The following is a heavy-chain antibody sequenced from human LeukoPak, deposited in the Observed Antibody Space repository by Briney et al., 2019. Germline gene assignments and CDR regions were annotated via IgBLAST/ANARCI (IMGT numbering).Heavy chain of an antibody. CDR3: AKDHAQRIAAPETIDGY. Sequence: PGGSLRLSCAASGFTFSSYAMSWVRQAPGKGLEWVSAISGSGGSTYYADSVKGRFTISRDNSKNTLYLQMNSLRAEDTAVYYCAKDHAQRIAAPETIDGYWGQGTLVTVSS. CDR1: GFTFSSYA. D-gene: IGHD6-13*01. J-gene: IGHJ4*02. CDR2: ISGSGGST. V-gene: IGHV3-23*01.